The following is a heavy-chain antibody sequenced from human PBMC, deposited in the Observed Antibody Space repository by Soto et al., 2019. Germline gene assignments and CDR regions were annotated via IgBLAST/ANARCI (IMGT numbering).Heavy chain of an antibody. CDR3: TSLGGGIAAAGYFDY. CDR1: GFTFSGSA. CDR2: IRSKANSYAT. Sequence: EVQMVESGGGLVQPGGSLKLSCAASGFTFSGSAMHWVRQASGKGLEWVGRIRSKANSYATAYAASVKCRFTISRDDSKNTAYLQMNSLKTEDTAVYYCTSLGGGIAAAGYFDYWGQGTLVTVSS. J-gene: IGHJ4*02. V-gene: IGHV3-73*02. D-gene: IGHD6-13*01.